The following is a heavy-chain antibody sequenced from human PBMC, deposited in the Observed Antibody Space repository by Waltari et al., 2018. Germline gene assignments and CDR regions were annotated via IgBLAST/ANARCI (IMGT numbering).Heavy chain of an antibody. D-gene: IGHD2-21*02. V-gene: IGHV3-48*03. CDR2: ISSSGSTI. CDR3: ARHYCGGDCYPFDY. J-gene: IGHJ4*02. Sequence: EVQLVESGGGLVQPGGSLRLSCAASGFTFSSYEMNWVRQAPGKGLEWVSYISSSGSTIYYADSVKGRFTISRDNAKNSLYLQMNSLRAEDTAVYYCARHYCGGDCYPFDYWGQGTLVTVSS. CDR1: GFTFSSYE.